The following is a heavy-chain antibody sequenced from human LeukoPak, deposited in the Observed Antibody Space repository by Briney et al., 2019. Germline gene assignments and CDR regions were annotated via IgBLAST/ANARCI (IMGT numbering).Heavy chain of an antibody. CDR3: ARGEYCSSTSCYSLGYYFDY. J-gene: IGHJ4*02. CDR1: GGTFSSYA. CDR2: IIPIFGTA. V-gene: IGHV1-69*05. Sequence: ASVKVSCKASGGTFSSYAISWVRQAPGQGLEWMGGIIPIFGTANYAQKFQGRVTITTDESTSTAYMELSSLRSEDTAVYYCARGEYCSSTSCYSLGYYFDYWGQGTLVTVSS. D-gene: IGHD2-2*02.